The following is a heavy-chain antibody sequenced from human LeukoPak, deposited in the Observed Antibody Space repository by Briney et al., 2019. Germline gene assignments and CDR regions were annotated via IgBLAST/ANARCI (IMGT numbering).Heavy chain of an antibody. V-gene: IGHV3-74*01. J-gene: IGHJ4*02. CDR1: GFTFSDFW. D-gene: IGHD3-3*01. CDR2: INSGGTVT. CDR3: AKFGRFLDPATDY. Sequence: PGGSLRLSCAASGFTFSDFWMHWVRQAPGKGLVWVSRINSGGTVTNYADSVKGRLTISRDNAKNTLYLQMNSLRAEDTAVYYCAKFGRFLDPATDYWGQGTLVTVSS.